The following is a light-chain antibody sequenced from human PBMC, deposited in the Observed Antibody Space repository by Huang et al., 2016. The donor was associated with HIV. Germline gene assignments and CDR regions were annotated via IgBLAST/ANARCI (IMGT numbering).Light chain of an antibody. V-gene: IGKV3D-15*01. J-gene: IGKJ1*01. CDR3: QQYNNWPWT. Sequence: EIVMTQSPGTLSESPGERVTLSCRASQSVSSNLGWYQQKPGQAPRRLIYGASTRAPGIPGRFSGSGSGTDFTLTISSLQSEDCAVYYCQQYNNWPWTFGQGTKVEI. CDR2: GAS. CDR1: QSVSSN.